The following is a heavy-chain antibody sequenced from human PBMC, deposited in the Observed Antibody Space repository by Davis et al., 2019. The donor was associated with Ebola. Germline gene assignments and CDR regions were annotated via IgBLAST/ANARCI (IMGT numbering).Heavy chain of an antibody. CDR3: ARHPKNMVRGVISSAPFDP. CDR1: GGSISSSSYY. V-gene: IGHV4-39*01. D-gene: IGHD3-10*01. CDR2: IYYSGST. Sequence: PSETLSLTCTVSGGSISSSSYYWGWIRQPPGKGLEWIGSIYYSGSTYYNPSLKSRVTISVDTSKNQFSLKLSSVTAADTAVYYCARHPKNMVRGVISSAPFDPWGQGTLVTVSS. J-gene: IGHJ5*02.